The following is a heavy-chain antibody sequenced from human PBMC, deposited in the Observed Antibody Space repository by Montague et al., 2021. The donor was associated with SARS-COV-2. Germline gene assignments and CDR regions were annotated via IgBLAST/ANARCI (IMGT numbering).Heavy chain of an antibody. V-gene: IGHV2-70*01. D-gene: IGHD3-9*01. CDR2: IDCDDDK. CDR1: GFSLSTSGMC. Sequence: PALVTPTQTLTLTCTFSGFSLSTSGMCVSWIRQPPGKALEWLALIDCDDDKYYSTSLKTRLTISKDTSKNQVVLTMTNMDPVDTATYYCARTYYDILTGYYTYDYWGQGTLVTVSS. J-gene: IGHJ4*02. CDR3: ARTYYDILTGYYTYDY.